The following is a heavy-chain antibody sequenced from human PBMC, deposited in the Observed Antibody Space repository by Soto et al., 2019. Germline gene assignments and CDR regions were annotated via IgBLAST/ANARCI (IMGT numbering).Heavy chain of an antibody. Sequence: QLQLQESGPGLVKPSETLSLTCTVSGGSISSSSYYWGWIRQPPGKGLEWIGSIYYSGSTYYNPSLKSRVTISVDTSKNQFSLKLSSVTAADTAVYYCARQGPHKPRIAARPSSYYGMDVWGQGTTVTVSS. V-gene: IGHV4-39*01. CDR2: IYYSGST. CDR1: GGSISSSSYY. D-gene: IGHD6-6*01. J-gene: IGHJ6*02. CDR3: ARQGPHKPRIAARPSSYYGMDV.